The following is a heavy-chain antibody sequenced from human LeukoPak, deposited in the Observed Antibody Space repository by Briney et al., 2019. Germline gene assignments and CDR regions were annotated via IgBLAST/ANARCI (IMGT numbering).Heavy chain of an antibody. CDR3: ARVTGDVVGPFYYYYLDV. Sequence: SETLSLTCTVSGDSMRDDYWGWIRQPAGRGLEWIGRIYSSANIDYNPSLESRVTLSIDTSKNQFSLKLSSVTAADTAVYYCARVTGDVVGPFYYYYLDVWGKGTTVSISS. D-gene: IGHD2-15*01. CDR1: GDSMRDDY. V-gene: IGHV4-4*07. J-gene: IGHJ6*03. CDR2: IYSSANI.